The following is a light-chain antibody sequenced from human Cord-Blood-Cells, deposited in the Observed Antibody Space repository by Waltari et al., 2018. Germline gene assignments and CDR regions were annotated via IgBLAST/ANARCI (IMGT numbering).Light chain of an antibody. CDR1: QSVSSY. V-gene: IGKV3-11*01. CDR2: DAS. J-gene: IGKJ2*01. Sequence: EIVLTPSPATLSLSPRESATLSCRASQSVSSYLAWYQQKPGQAPRLLIYDASNRATGIPARFSGSGSGTDFTLTISSLEPEDFAVYYCQQRSNWPTFGQGTKLEIK. CDR3: QQRSNWPT.